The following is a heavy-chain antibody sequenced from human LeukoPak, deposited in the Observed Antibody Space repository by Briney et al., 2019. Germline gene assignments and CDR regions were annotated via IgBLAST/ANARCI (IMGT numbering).Heavy chain of an antibody. D-gene: IGHD1-26*01. J-gene: IGHJ4*02. CDR2: IYTSGSS. Sequence: PSETLSLTCTVSGGSFSPDYWSWIRQPAGQGLEWIGRIYTSGSSNYNPSPKSRATMSVDTSKNQISLKLTSVTAADTAVYYCARDRFSGSFSGFDYWGQGALVTVSS. CDR3: ARDRFSGSFSGFDY. CDR1: GGSFSPDY. V-gene: IGHV4-4*07.